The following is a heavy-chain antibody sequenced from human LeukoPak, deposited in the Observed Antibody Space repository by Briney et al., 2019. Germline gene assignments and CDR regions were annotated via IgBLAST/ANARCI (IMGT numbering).Heavy chain of an antibody. CDR1: GYTFTGYY. Sequence: SVKVSCKASGYTFTGYYMHWVRQAPGQGLEWMGRIIPILGIANYAQKFQGRVTITADKSTSTAYMELSSLRSEDTAVYYCARVLSIAALYAFDPWGQGTLVTVSS. V-gene: IGHV1-69*04. J-gene: IGHJ5*02. D-gene: IGHD6-6*01. CDR3: ARVLSIAALYAFDP. CDR2: IIPILGIA.